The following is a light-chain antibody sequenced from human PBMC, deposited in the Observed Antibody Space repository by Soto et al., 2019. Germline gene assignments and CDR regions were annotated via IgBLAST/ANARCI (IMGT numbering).Light chain of an antibody. Sequence: EIVMTQSPATLSVSPGERATLSCRASQSVNNNLAWYQQKPGQSPRLVMYGASTRATGIPARFSGSGSGSGTEFTLTISSLQSEDFAVYYCQQYDHGPPLTFGGGTKVEIK. J-gene: IGKJ4*01. CDR1: QSVNNN. V-gene: IGKV3-15*01. CDR3: QQYDHGPPLT. CDR2: GAS.